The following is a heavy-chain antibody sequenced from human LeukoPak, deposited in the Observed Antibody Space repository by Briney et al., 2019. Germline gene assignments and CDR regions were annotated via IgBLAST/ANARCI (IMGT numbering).Heavy chain of an antibody. J-gene: IGHJ5*02. D-gene: IGHD4-17*01. CDR1: GFTFSSYW. CDR3: AREDYGDYGAWFDP. Sequence: PGGSLRLSCAASGFTFSSYWMHWVRQAPGKGLVWVSRINSDGSSTSYADSVKGRFTISRDNAKNTLYLQMNSLRAEDTAVYYCAREDYGDYGAWFDPWGQGTLVTVSS. CDR2: INSDGSST. V-gene: IGHV3-74*01.